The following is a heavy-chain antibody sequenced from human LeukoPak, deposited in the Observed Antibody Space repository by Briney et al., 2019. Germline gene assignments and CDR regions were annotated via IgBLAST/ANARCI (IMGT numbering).Heavy chain of an antibody. D-gene: IGHD4-17*01. Sequence: SETLSLTCTVSGGSISSYYWSWIRQPPGKGLEWIGYIYYSGSTNYNPSLKSRHTISVDASKNQFSLKLSSVTATDTAVYSCASLTTVTQGYFDSWGQGTLVTVSS. V-gene: IGHV4-59*08. CDR2: IYYSGST. J-gene: IGHJ4*02. CDR3: ASLTTVTQGYFDS. CDR1: GGSISSYY.